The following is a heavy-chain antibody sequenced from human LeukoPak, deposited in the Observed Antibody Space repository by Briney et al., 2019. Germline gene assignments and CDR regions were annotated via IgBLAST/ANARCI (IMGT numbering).Heavy chain of an antibody. Sequence: PSDTLSLTCGVFGDSIRSSYWWGWIRQPPGKGLEWIGYIYHSGKTHIHPSLKSRVTMSVDTPKNQFSLNLSSVTAVDTAVYYCARKPDGYFPFDYWGQGALVTVSS. J-gene: IGHJ4*02. D-gene: IGHD3-22*01. CDR3: ARKPDGYFPFDY. V-gene: IGHV4-28*01. CDR2: IYHSGKT. CDR1: GDSIRSSYW.